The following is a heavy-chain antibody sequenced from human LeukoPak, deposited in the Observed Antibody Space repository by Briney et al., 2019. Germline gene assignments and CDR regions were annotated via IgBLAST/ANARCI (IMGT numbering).Heavy chain of an antibody. CDR1: GLTFSRYG. CDR3: ADANDVVPGSPHNHFDN. Sequence: GRSLRLSCEGSGLTFSRYGMHWVRQAPGKGLEWVAVISYDGSDKYYADSVRGRFTISRDNSKNTLYLQMNSLRPEDTAVYYCADANDVVPGSPHNHFDNWGQGTLVTVSS. V-gene: IGHV3-30*03. D-gene: IGHD3-9*01. CDR2: ISYDGSDK. J-gene: IGHJ4*02.